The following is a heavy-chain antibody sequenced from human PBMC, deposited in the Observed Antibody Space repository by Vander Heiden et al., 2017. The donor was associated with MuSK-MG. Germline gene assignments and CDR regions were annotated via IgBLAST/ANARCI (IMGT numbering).Heavy chain of an antibody. CDR1: GFTFSSYS. CDR2: ISSISSYI. D-gene: IGHD3-10*01. V-gene: IGHV3-21*01. CDR3: ARDEGVEYRWCGEYSYYDY. Sequence: EVQLVESGGGLVTPGGSLRLSCAASGFTFSSYSMHWVRQAPGKGLGWVSYISSISSYIYYADPVKGRFTISRDNAKNSLYLQMNRVRAEETAVYYCARDEGVEYRWCGEYSYYDYWVQGRMVNVCS. J-gene: IGHJ4*02.